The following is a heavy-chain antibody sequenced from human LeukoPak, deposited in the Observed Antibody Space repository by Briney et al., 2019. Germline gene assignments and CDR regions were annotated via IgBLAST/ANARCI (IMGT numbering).Heavy chain of an antibody. CDR3: ASSLNTVMVSPYYLEY. CDR2: LTSGGVSA. J-gene: IGHJ4*02. Sequence: GGSLRLSCAASGFTLSDYSMTWVRQAPGQGLEWVSSLTSGGVSAFYADSVRGRFTVSRDDARNSLSLYMNTLRADDTAVYYCASSLNTVMVSPYYLEYWGPGTLVTVSS. D-gene: IGHD5-18*01. V-gene: IGHV3-11*04. CDR1: GFTLSDYS.